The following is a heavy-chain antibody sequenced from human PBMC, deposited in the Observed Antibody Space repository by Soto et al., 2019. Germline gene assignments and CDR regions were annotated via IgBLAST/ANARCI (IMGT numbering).Heavy chain of an antibody. J-gene: IGHJ4*02. CDR2: NFYSGNT. V-gene: IGHV4-39*01. Sequence: QLQLQESGPGLVRPSETLSLSCTVSDGSISSNTYYWGWIRQPPGKGLEWIGSNFYSGNTYNNSSLKSRVSISVDTCKNQLSLKLSSVTAADTAIYYCVRHNDYGDHDFWGQGTLVTVSS. CDR3: VRHNDYGDHDF. CDR1: DGSISSNTYY. D-gene: IGHD3-10*01.